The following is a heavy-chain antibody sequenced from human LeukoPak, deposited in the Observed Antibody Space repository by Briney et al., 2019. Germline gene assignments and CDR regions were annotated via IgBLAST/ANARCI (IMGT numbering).Heavy chain of an antibody. Sequence: PGGSLRLSCAASGFTFSSHGMHWVRQAPGKGLEWVAFIRYDGSNKYYADSVKGRFTISRDNSKNTLYLQMNSLRAEDTAVYYCARDDSYYDSSGYYYAEDAFDIWGQGTMVTVSS. D-gene: IGHD3-22*01. V-gene: IGHV3-30*02. CDR3: ARDDSYYDSSGYYYAEDAFDI. CDR2: IRYDGSNK. CDR1: GFTFSSHG. J-gene: IGHJ3*02.